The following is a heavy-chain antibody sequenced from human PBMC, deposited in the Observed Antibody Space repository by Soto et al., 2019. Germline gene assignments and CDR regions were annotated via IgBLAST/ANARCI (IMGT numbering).Heavy chain of an antibody. D-gene: IGHD6-13*01. CDR1: GYTFTSYG. CDR3: ARDGSAAAGALPVYYYYYYYMDV. CDR2: ISAYNGNT. J-gene: IGHJ6*03. V-gene: IGHV1-18*01. Sequence: GASVKVSCKASGYTFTSYGISWVRQAPGQGLEWMGWISAYNGNTNYAQKIQGRVTMTTDTSTSTTYMELRSLRSDDTAVYYCARDGSAAAGALPVYYYYYYYMDVWGKGTTVTVSS.